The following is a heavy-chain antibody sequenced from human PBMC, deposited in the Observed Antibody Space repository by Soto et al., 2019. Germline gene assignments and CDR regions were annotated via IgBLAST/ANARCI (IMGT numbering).Heavy chain of an antibody. V-gene: IGHV3-23*01. Sequence: GGSLRLSCAASGFTFSNYAMSWVRQAPGKGLEWVSTISVGGVTTYYADSVAGRFTISRGNSNNMVYLQMNSLRAEDTAIYYCAKGNIAYYYDYWGQGTLVTVSS. J-gene: IGHJ4*02. D-gene: IGHD3-16*01. CDR1: GFTFSNYA. CDR2: ISVGGVTT. CDR3: AKGNIAYYYDY.